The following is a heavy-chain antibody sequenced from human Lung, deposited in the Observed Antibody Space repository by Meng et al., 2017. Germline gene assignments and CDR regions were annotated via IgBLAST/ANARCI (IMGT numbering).Heavy chain of an antibody. CDR3: ARGPTTMAHDFDY. D-gene: IGHD4-11*01. Sequence: QGQLQQWGAGLLKPSESLSRPCVVSGGSFSDYYWSWIRQPPGKGLEWIGEINHSGSTNYNPSLESRATISVDTSQNNLSLKLSSVTAADSAVYYCARGPTTMAHDFDYWGQGTLVTVSS. CDR1: GGSFSDYY. V-gene: IGHV4-34*01. J-gene: IGHJ4*02. CDR2: INHSGST.